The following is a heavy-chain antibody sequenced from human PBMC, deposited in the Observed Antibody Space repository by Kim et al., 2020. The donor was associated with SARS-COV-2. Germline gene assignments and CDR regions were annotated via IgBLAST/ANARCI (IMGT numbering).Heavy chain of an antibody. V-gene: IGHV1-18*01. Sequence: KLQGRVTMTTDTSTSTAYMELRSLRSDDTAVYYCARAKGGYSSGWYYFDYWGQGTLVTVSS. CDR3: ARAKGGYSSGWYYFDY. D-gene: IGHD6-19*01. J-gene: IGHJ4*02.